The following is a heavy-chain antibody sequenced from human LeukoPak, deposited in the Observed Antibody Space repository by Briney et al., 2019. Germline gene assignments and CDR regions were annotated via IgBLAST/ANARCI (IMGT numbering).Heavy chain of an antibody. V-gene: IGHV5-51*01. CDR3: ARREPAYSAGWYLNY. CDR2: IYPGDSDT. D-gene: IGHD1-26*01. Sequence: GESLKISCKASGFTFTSHWIAWVRQMPGKRLEWMGIIYPGDSDTRYNPSFQGQVTISADKSINTAYLQWSSLKASDSGIYYCARREPAYSAGWYLNYWGQGTQVTVSS. CDR1: GFTFTSHW. J-gene: IGHJ4*02.